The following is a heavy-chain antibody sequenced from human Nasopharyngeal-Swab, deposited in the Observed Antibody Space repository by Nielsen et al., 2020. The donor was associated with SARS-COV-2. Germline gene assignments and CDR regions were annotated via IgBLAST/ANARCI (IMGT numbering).Heavy chain of an antibody. J-gene: IGHJ4*02. D-gene: IGHD1-26*01. CDR2: IHTSGST. V-gene: IGHV4-61*02. Sequence: SETLSLTCTVSGGSISSGSYYWSWIRQPAGKGLEWIGRIHTSGSTNYNPSLKSRVTISVDTSKNQFSLKLSSVTAADTAVYYCASSGSYLGADYWGQGTLVTVSS. CDR3: ASSGSYLGADY. CDR1: GGSISSGSYY.